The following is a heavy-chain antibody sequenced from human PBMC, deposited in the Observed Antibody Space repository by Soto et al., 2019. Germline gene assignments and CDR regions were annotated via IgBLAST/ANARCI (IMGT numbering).Heavy chain of an antibody. V-gene: IGHV1-46*03. D-gene: IGHD7-27*01. Sequence: QVQLVQSGAEVKKPGASVNISCKASGYTFTSYYMHWVRQAPGQGLEWVGTINPSGGSTTYAQKFQGSVTMTRDTSTSTVYMELSSLISEDTAVYHCARAQAWGIHDYWGQGTLVTVSS. CDR2: INPSGGST. CDR1: GYTFTSYY. CDR3: ARAQAWGIHDY. J-gene: IGHJ4*02.